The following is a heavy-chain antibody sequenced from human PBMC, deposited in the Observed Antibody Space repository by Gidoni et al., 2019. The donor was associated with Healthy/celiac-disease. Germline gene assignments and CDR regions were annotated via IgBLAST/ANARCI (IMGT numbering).Heavy chain of an antibody. CDR2: IIPILGIA. V-gene: IGHV1-69*04. J-gene: IGHJ3*02. Sequence: YAISWVRQAPGQGLEWMGRIIPILGIANYAQKFQGRVTITADKSTSTAYMELSSLRSEDTAVYYCARAPTLVGATNRSAFDIWGQGTMVTVSS. CDR1: YA. D-gene: IGHD1-26*01. CDR3: ARAPTLVGATNRSAFDI.